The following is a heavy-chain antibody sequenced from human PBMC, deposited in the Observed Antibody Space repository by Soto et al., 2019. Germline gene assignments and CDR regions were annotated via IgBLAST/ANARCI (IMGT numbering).Heavy chain of an antibody. Sequence: SVKVSCKASGGTFSSYAISLVRQAPGQGLEWMGGIIPIFGTANYAQKFQGRVTITADESTSTAYMEPSSLRSEDTAVYYCARETTTVVSCGMDVWGQGTTVTVSS. V-gene: IGHV1-69*13. CDR1: GGTFSSYA. CDR2: IIPIFGTA. CDR3: ARETTTVVSCGMDV. D-gene: IGHD4-17*01. J-gene: IGHJ6*02.